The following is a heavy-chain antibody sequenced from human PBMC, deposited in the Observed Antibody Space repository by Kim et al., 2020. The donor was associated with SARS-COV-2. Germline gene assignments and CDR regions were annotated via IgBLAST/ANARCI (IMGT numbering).Heavy chain of an antibody. Sequence: GSLRLSCAASGFTFSSYAMHWVRQAPGKGLEWVAVISYDGSNKYYADSVKGRFTISRDNSKNTLYLQMNSLRAEDTAVYYCARDVGSITMVRGVNYFDY. CDR2: ISYDGSNK. CDR3: ARDVGSITMVRGVNYFDY. V-gene: IGHV3-30*04. D-gene: IGHD3-10*01. CDR1: GFTFSSYA. J-gene: IGHJ4*01.